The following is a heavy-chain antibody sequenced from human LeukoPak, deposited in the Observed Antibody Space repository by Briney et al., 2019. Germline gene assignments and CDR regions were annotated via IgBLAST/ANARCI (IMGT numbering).Heavy chain of an antibody. CDR1: GGSFSGYY. Sequence: SETLSLTCAVYGGSFSGYYWSWIRQPPGKGLEWIGEINHSGSTNYNPSLKSRVTISVDTSKNQFSLKLSSVTAADTAVYYCARDPFLVGATGGYDYWGQGTLVTVSS. J-gene: IGHJ4*02. D-gene: IGHD1-26*01. CDR3: ARDPFLVGATGGYDY. V-gene: IGHV4-34*01. CDR2: INHSGST.